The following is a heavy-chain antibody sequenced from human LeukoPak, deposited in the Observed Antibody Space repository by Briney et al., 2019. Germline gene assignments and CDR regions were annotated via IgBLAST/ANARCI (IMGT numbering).Heavy chain of an antibody. V-gene: IGHV4-4*02. CDR1: GGSISSTNW. CDR2: ISLSGLT. Sequence: SETLSLTCGVSGGSISSTNWWRWVRQPPGQGLEWIGEISLSGLTNYNPSLKSRVTMSLDKSKNHLSLNLTSVTAADTAVYYCSRESGAFSPFGYWGQGTLVTVSS. J-gene: IGHJ4*02. CDR3: SRESGAFSPFGY. D-gene: IGHD1-26*01.